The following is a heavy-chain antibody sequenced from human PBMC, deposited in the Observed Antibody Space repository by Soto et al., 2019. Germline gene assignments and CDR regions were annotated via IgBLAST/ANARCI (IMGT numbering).Heavy chain of an antibody. CDR1: GNTFTSYD. Sequence: ASVKVSCKASGNTFTSYDINWVRQATGHVLEGMGWINPNSGNIGYAQKFQGRGTMTRDTAIRTAYMEVSRLRSDDTAVYYCARGRASGSYYLLDYWGQGTLVTVSS. J-gene: IGHJ4*02. D-gene: IGHD3-10*01. CDR3: ARGRASGSYYLLDY. CDR2: INPNSGNI. V-gene: IGHV1-8*01.